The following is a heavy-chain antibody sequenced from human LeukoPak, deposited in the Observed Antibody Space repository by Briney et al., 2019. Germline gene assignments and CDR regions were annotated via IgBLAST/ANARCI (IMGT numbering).Heavy chain of an antibody. CDR3: AKSSGVILDYYYGMDV. J-gene: IGHJ6*02. Sequence: PGGSLRLSCAASGFTFDDYAMHWVRQAPGKGLEWVSGISWNSGSIGYADSVKGRFTISRDNAKNPLYLQMNSLRAEDTALYYCAKSSGVILDYYYGMDVWGQGTTVTVSS. D-gene: IGHD3-16*02. CDR1: GFTFDDYA. CDR2: ISWNSGSI. V-gene: IGHV3-9*01.